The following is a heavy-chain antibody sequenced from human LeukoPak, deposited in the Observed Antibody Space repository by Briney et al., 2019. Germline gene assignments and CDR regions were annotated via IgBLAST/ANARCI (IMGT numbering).Heavy chain of an antibody. CDR3: ARGTTFVLMVYATSMDV. D-gene: IGHD2-8*01. V-gene: IGHV1-2*06. Sequence: ASVKVSCKASGYTFTGYYMHWVRQAPGQGLEWMGRINPNSGGTNYAQKFQGRVTMTRDTSISTAYMELSRLRSDDTAVYYCARGTTFVLMVYATSMDVWGQGTTVAVSS. J-gene: IGHJ6*02. CDR2: INPNSGGT. CDR1: GYTFTGYY.